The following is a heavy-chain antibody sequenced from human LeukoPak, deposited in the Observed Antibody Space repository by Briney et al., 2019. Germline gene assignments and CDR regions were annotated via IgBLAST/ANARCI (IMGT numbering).Heavy chain of an antibody. Sequence: GGSLRLSCAASGFTFSSYSMNWVRQAPGKGLEWVSSISSSSYIYYADSVKGRFTIPRDNAKNSLYLQMNSLRAEDTAVYYCARDLFSAYGMDVWGQGTTVTVSS. CDR3: ARDLFSAYGMDV. V-gene: IGHV3-21*01. CDR1: GFTFSSYS. J-gene: IGHJ6*02. CDR2: ISSSSYI. D-gene: IGHD3-3*01.